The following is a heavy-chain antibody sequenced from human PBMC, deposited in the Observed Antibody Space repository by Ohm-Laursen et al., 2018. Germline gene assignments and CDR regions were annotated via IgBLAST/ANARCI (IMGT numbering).Heavy chain of an antibody. Sequence: SLRLSCAASGFTFSSYGMHWVRQAPGKGLEWVAVISYDGSNKYYADSVKGRFTISRDNSKNTLYLQMNSLRAEDTAVYYCAKDHYYDSSGYQDIWGQGTMVTVSS. CDR3: AKDHYYDSSGYQDI. J-gene: IGHJ3*02. D-gene: IGHD3-22*01. V-gene: IGHV3-30*18. CDR1: GFTFSSYG. CDR2: ISYDGSNK.